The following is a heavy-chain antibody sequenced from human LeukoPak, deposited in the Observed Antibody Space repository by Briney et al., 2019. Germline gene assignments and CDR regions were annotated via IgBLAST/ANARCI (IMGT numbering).Heavy chain of an antibody. CDR3: ARWGLGSSSWYVGGYYFDY. Sequence: PSETLSLTCTVSGGSISSGSYYWSWIRQPAGKGLEWSGRVYTSGSTNYNPSLKSRVTISVDTSKNQFSLKLSSLTAADTAVYYCARWGLGSSSWYVGGYYFDYWGPGTLVTVSS. D-gene: IGHD6-13*01. CDR1: GGSISSGSYY. V-gene: IGHV4-61*02. J-gene: IGHJ4*02. CDR2: VYTSGST.